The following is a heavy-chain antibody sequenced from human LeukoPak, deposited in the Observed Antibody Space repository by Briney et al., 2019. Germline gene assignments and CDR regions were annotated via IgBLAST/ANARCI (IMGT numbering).Heavy chain of an antibody. CDR2: IIPIFGTA. CDR1: GGTFSSYA. V-gene: IGHV1-69*05. J-gene: IGHJ4*02. CDR3: AITIFGVVIIRGVDY. Sequence: SVKVSCKASGGTFSSYAISWVRQAPGQGLEWMGGIIPIFGTANYAQKFQGRVTITTDESTSTAYMELSSLRSEDTAVYYCAITIFGVVIIRGVDYWGQGTLVTVSS. D-gene: IGHD3-3*01.